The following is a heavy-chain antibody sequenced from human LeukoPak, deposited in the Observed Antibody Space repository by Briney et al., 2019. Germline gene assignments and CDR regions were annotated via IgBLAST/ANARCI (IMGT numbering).Heavy chain of an antibody. CDR1: GFTFSSYA. D-gene: IGHD3-3*01. CDR3: ARDRHYDFLSPRGSWFDP. J-gene: IGHJ5*02. V-gene: IGHV3-30-3*01. Sequence: GGSLRLSCAASGFTFSSYAMHWVRQAPGKGLEWVAVISYDGSNKYYADSVKGRFTISRDNSKNTLYLQMNSLRAEDTAVYYCARDRHYDFLSPRGSWFDPWGQGTLVTVSS. CDR2: ISYDGSNK.